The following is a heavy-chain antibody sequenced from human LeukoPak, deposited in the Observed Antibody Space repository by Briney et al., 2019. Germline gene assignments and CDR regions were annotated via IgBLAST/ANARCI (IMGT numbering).Heavy chain of an antibody. CDR2: IYSGGST. CDR3: AIDRSGGYYYYMDV. J-gene: IGHJ6*03. CDR1: GFTVSNYF. D-gene: IGHD6-25*01. Sequence: GGSLRLSCAASGFTVSNYFMNWVRQAPGKGLEWVSVIYSGGSTHYAESVKGRFTISRDNSKNTLYLQMNSMRAEDTAVYYCAIDRSGGYYYYMDVWGKGTTVTVSS. V-gene: IGHV3-66*01.